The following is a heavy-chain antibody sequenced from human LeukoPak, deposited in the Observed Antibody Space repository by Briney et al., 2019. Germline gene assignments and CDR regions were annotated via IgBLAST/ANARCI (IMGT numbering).Heavy chain of an antibody. CDR3: ARPAPYGDYYFDY. Sequence: GGSLRLSCAASGFTFSSYAMSWVRQAPGKGLEWVSVIYSGGSTYYADSVKGRFTISRDNSKNTLYLQMNSLRAEDTAVYYCARPAPYGDYYFDYWGQGTLVTVSS. J-gene: IGHJ4*02. V-gene: IGHV3-66*04. D-gene: IGHD4-17*01. CDR1: GFTFSSYA. CDR2: IYSGGST.